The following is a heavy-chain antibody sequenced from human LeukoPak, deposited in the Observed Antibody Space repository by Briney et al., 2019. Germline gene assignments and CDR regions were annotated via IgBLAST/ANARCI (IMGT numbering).Heavy chain of an antibody. V-gene: IGHV3-30-3*01. Sequence: PGGSLRLSCAASGFTFSSYWMNWVRQAPGKGLEWVAVISYDGSNKYYADSVKGRFTISRDNSKNTLYLQMNSLRAEDTAVYYCARDGITMVRGVMDYWGQGTLVTVSS. CDR3: ARDGITMVRGVMDY. CDR2: ISYDGSNK. CDR1: GFTFSSYW. D-gene: IGHD3-10*01. J-gene: IGHJ4*02.